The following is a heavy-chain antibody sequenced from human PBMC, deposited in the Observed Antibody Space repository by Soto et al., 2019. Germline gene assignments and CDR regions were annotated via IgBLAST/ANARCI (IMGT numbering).Heavy chain of an antibody. CDR3: ARSGGAVAGQGWGGYYSYGMDV. Sequence: GESLKISCKGSGYSFTSYWIGWVRQMPGKGLEWMGIIYPGDSDTRYSPSFQGQVTISADKSISTAYLQWSSLKASDTAMYYCARSGGAVAGQGWGGYYSYGMDVWGQGTTVTVSS. D-gene: IGHD6-19*01. V-gene: IGHV5-51*01. CDR2: IYPGDSDT. CDR1: GYSFTSYW. J-gene: IGHJ6*02.